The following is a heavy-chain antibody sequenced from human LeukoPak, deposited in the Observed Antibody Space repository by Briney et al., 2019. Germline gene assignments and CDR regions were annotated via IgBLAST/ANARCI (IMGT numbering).Heavy chain of an antibody. J-gene: IGHJ3*02. CDR2: ISAYNGNT. V-gene: IGHV1-18*01. D-gene: IGHD3-22*01. CDR3: ARESPSYYYDSSGSDAFDI. CDR1: GYTFTSYG. Sequence: GASVKVSCKASGYTFTSYGISWVRQAPGQGLEWMGWISAYNGNTNYAQKLQGRVTMTTDTSTSTAYMELRSLRSDDTAVYYCARESPSYYYDSSGSDAFDIWGQGTMVTVSS.